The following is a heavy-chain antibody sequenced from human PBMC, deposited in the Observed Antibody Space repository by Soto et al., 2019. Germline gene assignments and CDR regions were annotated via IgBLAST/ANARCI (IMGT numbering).Heavy chain of an antibody. J-gene: IGHJ6*02. CDR1: GYTFTSYY. D-gene: IGHD5-12*01. V-gene: IGHV1-46*01. CDR2: INPSGGST. CDR3: ARAGPSSGSYYYYYGMDV. Sequence: ASVKVSWKASGYTFTSYYMHWVRQAPGQGLEWMGIINPSGGSTSYAQKFQGRVTMTRDTSTSTVYMELSSLRSEDTAVYYCARAGPSSGSYYYYYGMDVWGQGTTVTVS.